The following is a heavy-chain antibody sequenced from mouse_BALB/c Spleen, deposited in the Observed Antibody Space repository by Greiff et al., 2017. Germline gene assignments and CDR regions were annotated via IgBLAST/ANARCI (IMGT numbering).Heavy chain of an antibody. D-gene: IGHD2-4*01. CDR1: GYSFTSYW. Sequence: VQLQQPGAELVRPGASVKLSCKASGYSFTSYWMNWVKQRPGQGLEWIGMIHPSDSATWLNQKFKDKATLTVDKSSSTAYMQLSSPTSEDSAVYYGAKYSITAGNGYYFDDWGEGTTLTVSS. V-gene: IGHV1-61*01. J-gene: IGHJ2*01. CDR3: AKYSITAGNGYYFDD. CDR2: IHPSDSAT.